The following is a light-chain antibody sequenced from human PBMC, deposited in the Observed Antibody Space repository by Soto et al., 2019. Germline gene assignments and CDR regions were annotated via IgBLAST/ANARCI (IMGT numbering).Light chain of an antibody. CDR2: AVS. J-gene: IGLJ1*01. V-gene: IGLV2-14*01. CDR3: SSYTSDSSYV. CDR1: SSDVGLYDY. Sequence: QSALTQPASVSGSPGQSITISCTGTSSDVGLYDYVSWYKQHPGKAPQLMIYAVSNRPSGVSNRFSASKSGNTASLFISGLQAEDEADYYCSSYTSDSSYVFGSGTKVT.